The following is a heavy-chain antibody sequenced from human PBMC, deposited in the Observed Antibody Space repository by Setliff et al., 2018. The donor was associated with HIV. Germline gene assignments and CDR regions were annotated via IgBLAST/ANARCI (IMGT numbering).Heavy chain of an antibody. D-gene: IGHD6-13*01. J-gene: IGHJ3*02. CDR1: GGSISSGTYY. V-gene: IGHV4-39*07. CDR2: FYYSGTT. Sequence: SETLSLTCTVSGGSISSGTYYWGWIRQPPGKGLEWIGSFYYSGTTYYKPSLKSRVTISVDTSKSQFSLKLSSVTAADTAVYYCATTAAAGVRGNAFDIWGQGTMVTVSS. CDR3: ATTAAAGVRGNAFDI.